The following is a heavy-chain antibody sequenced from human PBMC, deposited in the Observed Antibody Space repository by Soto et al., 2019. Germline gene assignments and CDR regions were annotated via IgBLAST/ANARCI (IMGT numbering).Heavy chain of an antibody. CDR1: GFTFKNYW. CDR2: IKKDGSEK. Sequence: GGSLRLSCAASGFTFKNYWMTWVRQAPGRGLEWMAYIKKDGSEKDYVDSVKGRFIISRDNAKNSLYLLMNSLRAEDTAVYYCARGHYSMDVWGQGTTVTVSS. J-gene: IGHJ6*02. V-gene: IGHV3-7*05. CDR3: ARGHYSMDV.